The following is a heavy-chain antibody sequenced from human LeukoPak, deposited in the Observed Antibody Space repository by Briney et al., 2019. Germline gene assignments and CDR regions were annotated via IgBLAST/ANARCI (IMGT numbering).Heavy chain of an antibody. V-gene: IGHV1-2*02. CDR1: GYTFTGYY. CDR2: INPNSGGT. J-gene: IGHJ5*02. D-gene: IGHD6-13*01. Sequence: ASVKVSCKASGYTFTGYYMHWVRQAPGQGLEWMGWINPNSGGTNYAQKFQGRVTMTRDTSISTAYMELSRLRSDDTAVYYCAREGAAGTSVIWFDPWGQGTLVTISS. CDR3: AREGAAGTSVIWFDP.